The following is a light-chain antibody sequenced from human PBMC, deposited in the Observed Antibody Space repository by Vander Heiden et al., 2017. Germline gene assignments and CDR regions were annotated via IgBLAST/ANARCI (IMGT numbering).Light chain of an antibody. CDR2: EVT. CDR1: SSDIGGYNY. V-gene: IGLV2-8*01. J-gene: IGLJ2*01. CDR3: SSYVGSDTVL. Sequence: QSALTQPPSASGSPGQSVTISCTGTSSDIGGYNYVSWYQQHPGQAPKLLISEVTKRPSGVPDRFSASKSGNTASLTVSGLQAEDEADYYCSSYVGSDTVLFGGGTKLTVL.